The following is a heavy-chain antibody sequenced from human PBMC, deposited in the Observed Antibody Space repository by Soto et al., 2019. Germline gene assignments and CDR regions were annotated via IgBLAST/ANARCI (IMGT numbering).Heavy chain of an antibody. CDR2: IIPIFGTA. J-gene: IGHJ6*02. Sequence: SVKVSCKASGGTFSSYAISWVRQAPGQGLEWMGGIIPIFGTANYAQKFQGRVTITADESTSTAYMELSSLRSEDTAVYYCAGGGDYVDYYYYGMDVWGQGTTVTVSS. CDR3: AGGGDYVDYYYYGMDV. D-gene: IGHD4-17*01. V-gene: IGHV1-69*13. CDR1: GGTFSSYA.